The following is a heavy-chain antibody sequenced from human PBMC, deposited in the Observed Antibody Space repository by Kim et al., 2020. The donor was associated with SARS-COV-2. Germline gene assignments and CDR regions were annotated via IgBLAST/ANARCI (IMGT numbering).Heavy chain of an antibody. D-gene: IGHD1-26*01. J-gene: IGHJ5*02. V-gene: IGHV1-69*13. CDR3: ARDRGWELLHWFDP. Sequence: SVKVSCKASGGTFSSYAISWVRQAPGQGLEWMGGIIPIFGTANYAQKFQGRVTITADESTSTAYMELSSLRSEDTAVYYCARDRGWELLHWFDPWGQGTLVTVSS. CDR1: GGTFSSYA. CDR2: IIPIFGTA.